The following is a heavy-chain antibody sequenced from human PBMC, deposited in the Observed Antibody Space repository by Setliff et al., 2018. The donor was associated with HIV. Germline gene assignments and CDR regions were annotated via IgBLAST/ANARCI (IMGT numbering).Heavy chain of an antibody. D-gene: IGHD3-22*01. V-gene: IGHV3-7*01. Sequence: GGSLRLSCVPSGFTFSNFWMSWVRQAPGKGLEWVASIDQRGSEENYVDSVKGRFTISRDNAKNSLYLQINSLRAEDTAVYYCARDGSHYDSGGYYYYYGMDVWGQGTTVTVSS. CDR3: ARDGSHYDSGGYYYYYGMDV. J-gene: IGHJ6*02. CDR1: GFTFSNFW. CDR2: IDQRGSEE.